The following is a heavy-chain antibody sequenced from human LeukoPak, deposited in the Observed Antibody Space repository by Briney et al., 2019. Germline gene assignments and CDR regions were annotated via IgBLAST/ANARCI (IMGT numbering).Heavy chain of an antibody. CDR3: AREPTGIQLWLGRNYYYYYGMDV. CDR2: INAGNGNT. CDR1: GYTFTSYA. V-gene: IGHV1-3*01. D-gene: IGHD5-18*01. J-gene: IGHJ6*02. Sequence: ASVKVSCKASGYTFTSYAMHWVRQAPGQRLEWMGWINAGNGNTKYSQKFQGRVTITRDTSTSTAYMELRSLRSDDTAVYYCAREPTGIQLWLGRNYYYYYGMDVWGQGTTVTVSS.